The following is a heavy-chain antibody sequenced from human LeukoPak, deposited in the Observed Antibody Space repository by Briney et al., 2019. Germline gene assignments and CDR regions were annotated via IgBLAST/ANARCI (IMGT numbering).Heavy chain of an antibody. CDR1: GGTFSSYA. V-gene: IGHV1-69*13. J-gene: IGHJ4*02. CDR2: IIPIFGTA. Sequence: SVKVSCKASGGTFSSYAISWVRQAPGQGLEWMGGIIPIFGTANYAQKFQGRVTITADESTSTAYMELSSLRSEDTAVYYCARNSYYYGSGSFFDYWGQGTLVTVSS. CDR3: ARNSYYYGSGSFFDY. D-gene: IGHD3-10*01.